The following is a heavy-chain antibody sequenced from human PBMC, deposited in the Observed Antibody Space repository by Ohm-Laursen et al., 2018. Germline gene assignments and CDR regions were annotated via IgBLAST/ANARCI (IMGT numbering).Heavy chain of an antibody. CDR2: IWYDGSNK. CDR3: ARDLGVLNWFDP. D-gene: IGHD3-10*01. V-gene: IGHV3-33*01. J-gene: IGHJ5*02. Sequence: SLRLSCAASGFTFSSYGMHWVRQAPDKGLEWVAVIWYDGSNKYYADSVKGRFTISRDNSKNTLYLQMNSLRAEDTAVYYCARDLGVLNWFDPWGQGTLVTVSS. CDR1: GFTFSSYG.